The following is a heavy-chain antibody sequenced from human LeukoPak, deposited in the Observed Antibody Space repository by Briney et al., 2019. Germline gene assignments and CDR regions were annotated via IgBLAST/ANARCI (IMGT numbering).Heavy chain of an antibody. CDR2: MNPNSGNT. V-gene: IGHV1-8*03. Sequence: ASVKVSCKASGYTFTGYYMHWVRQATGQGLEWMGWMNPNSGNTGYAQKFQGRVTITRNTSISTAYMELSSLRSEDTAVYYCARAPGTPNYYYYMDVWGKGTTVTVSS. J-gene: IGHJ6*03. CDR3: ARAPGTPNYYYYMDV. CDR1: GYTFTGYY.